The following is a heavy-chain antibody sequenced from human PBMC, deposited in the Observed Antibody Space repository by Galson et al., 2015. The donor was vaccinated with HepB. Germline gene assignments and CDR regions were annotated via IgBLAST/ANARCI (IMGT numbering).Heavy chain of an antibody. Sequence: SVKVSCKASGYPFTDYYMHWVRQAPGQGLEWMGWIKANSGDTIYAQKFQGRVTMTRDTSISTAYMELTNLTTDDTAVYYCARDSRPGWTDAFDIWGQGTMVTVSS. CDR1: GYPFTDYY. CDR2: IKANSGDT. V-gene: IGHV1-2*02. J-gene: IGHJ3*02. D-gene: IGHD6-19*01. CDR3: ARDSRPGWTDAFDI.